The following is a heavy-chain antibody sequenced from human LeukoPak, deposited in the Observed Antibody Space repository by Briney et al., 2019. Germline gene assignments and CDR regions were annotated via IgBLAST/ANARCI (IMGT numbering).Heavy chain of an antibody. CDR1: GFTVSSNY. CDR3: ARDFSRVGSSGWYGGDAFDI. Sequence: PGGSLRLSCAASGFTVSSNYMSWVRQAPGKGLEWVSVIYSGGSTYYADCVKGRFTISRDNSKNTLYLQMNSLRAEDTAVYYCARDFSRVGSSGWYGGDAFDIWGQGTMVTVSS. CDR2: IYSGGST. D-gene: IGHD6-19*01. V-gene: IGHV3-66*01. J-gene: IGHJ3*02.